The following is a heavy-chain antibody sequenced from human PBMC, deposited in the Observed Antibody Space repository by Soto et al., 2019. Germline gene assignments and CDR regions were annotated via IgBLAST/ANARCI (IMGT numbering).Heavy chain of an antibody. J-gene: IGHJ4*02. CDR2: IIPIFGTA. V-gene: IGHV1-69*13. CDR3: AITMVRGVIRLYFDY. CDR1: GGTFSSYA. Sequence: SVKVSCKASGGTFSSYAISWVRQAPGQGLEWMGGIIPIFGTANYAQKFQGRVTITADESTSTAYMELSSLRSEDTAVYYCAITMVRGVIRLYFDYWGQGTLVTVSS. D-gene: IGHD3-10*01.